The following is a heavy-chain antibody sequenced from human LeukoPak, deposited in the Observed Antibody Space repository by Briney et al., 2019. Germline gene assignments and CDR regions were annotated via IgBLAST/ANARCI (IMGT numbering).Heavy chain of an antibody. CDR3: ARVDDGDPARADY. V-gene: IGHV1-18*01. CDR2: ISAYNGNT. Sequence: GASVKVSCKASGYTFISYGISWVRQAPGQGLEWMGWISAYNGNTNYAQKLQGRVTMTTDTSTSTAYMELRSLKSDDTAAYYCARVDDGDPARADYWGQGTLVTVSS. J-gene: IGHJ4*02. CDR1: GYTFISYG. D-gene: IGHD4-17*01.